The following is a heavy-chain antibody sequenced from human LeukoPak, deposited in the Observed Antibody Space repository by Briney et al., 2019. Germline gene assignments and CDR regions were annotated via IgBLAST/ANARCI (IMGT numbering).Heavy chain of an antibody. Sequence: ASVKVSCKASGYTFTSYGISWVRQAPGQGLEWMGWISAYNGNTNYAQKLHGRVTMTTDTSTSTAYMELRSLRADDTAVYYCARDYDYVWGSSYYMDVWGKATTVTVSS. CDR2: ISAYNGNT. J-gene: IGHJ6*03. D-gene: IGHD3-16*01. V-gene: IGHV1-18*01. CDR1: GYTFTSYG. CDR3: ARDYDYVWGSSYYMDV.